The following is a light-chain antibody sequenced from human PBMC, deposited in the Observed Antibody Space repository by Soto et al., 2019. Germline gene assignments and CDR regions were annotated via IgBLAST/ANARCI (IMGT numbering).Light chain of an antibody. CDR2: GAS. J-gene: IGKJ4*01. Sequence: EIVMTQSPATLSVSPGESATLSCRASQSVSSNLAWYQQKPGQAPRLLIYGASTRATGIPARFSGSGSGTEFTLTISSLQYEDFAVYYCQQYNNWPPHTFGGGTKVEIK. CDR1: QSVSSN. CDR3: QQYNNWPPHT. V-gene: IGKV3D-15*01.